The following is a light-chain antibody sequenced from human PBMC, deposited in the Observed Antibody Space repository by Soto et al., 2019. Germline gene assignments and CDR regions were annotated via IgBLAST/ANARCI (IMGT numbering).Light chain of an antibody. CDR1: QSLLHSNGYNY. J-gene: IGKJ5*01. V-gene: IGKV2-28*01. Sequence: DIVMTQSPLSLPVTPGEAASISCRSSQSLLHSNGYNYLDWYLQKPGQSPQLLIYLGSNRASGVPDRFSGSGSSTDFTLKISRVEAEDVGVYYCMQALQTPITFGQGTRLEIK. CDR2: LGS. CDR3: MQALQTPIT.